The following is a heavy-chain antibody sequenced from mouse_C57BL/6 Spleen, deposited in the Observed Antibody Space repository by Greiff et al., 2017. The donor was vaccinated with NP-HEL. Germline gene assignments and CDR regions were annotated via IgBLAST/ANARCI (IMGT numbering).Heavy chain of an antibody. CDR3: ARDSSGCSFAY. V-gene: IGHV7-3*01. CDR1: GFTFTDYY. D-gene: IGHD3-2*02. CDR2: IRNKANGYTT. J-gene: IGHJ3*01. Sequence: EVMLVESGGGLVQPGGSLSLSCAASGFTFTDYYMSWVRQPPGKALEWLGFIRNKANGYTTEYSASVKVRFTISRDNSQSILYLQMNALRAEDSATYYCARDSSGCSFAYWGQGTLVTVSA.